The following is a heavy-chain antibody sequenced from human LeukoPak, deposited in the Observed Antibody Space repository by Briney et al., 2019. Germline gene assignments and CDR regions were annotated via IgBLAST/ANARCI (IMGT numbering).Heavy chain of an antibody. D-gene: IGHD3-10*01. Sequence: SETLSLTCTVSGGSISSSSYYWGWIRQPPGKGLEWIASIYYSGSTYYNPSLKSRVTISVDTSKNQFSLNLSSVTAADTAVYYCAKVPYYYGSGSYPDYWGQGTLVTVSS. CDR1: GGSISSSSYY. J-gene: IGHJ4*02. CDR2: IYYSGST. CDR3: AKVPYYYGSGSYPDY. V-gene: IGHV4-39*07.